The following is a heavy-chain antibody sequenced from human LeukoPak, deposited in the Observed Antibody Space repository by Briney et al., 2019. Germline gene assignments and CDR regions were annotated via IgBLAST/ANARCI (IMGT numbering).Heavy chain of an antibody. CDR1: GFTFSNYR. J-gene: IGHJ4*02. Sequence: GGSLRLSCAASGFTFSNYRMSWVRQAPGKGLEWVANIKQDGSEKYYVDSVKGRFTISRDNAKNSLYLQMNSLRAEDTAVYYCAREAGTSDYWGQGTLVTVSS. V-gene: IGHV3-7*01. CDR2: IKQDGSEK. D-gene: IGHD6-13*01. CDR3: AREAGTSDY.